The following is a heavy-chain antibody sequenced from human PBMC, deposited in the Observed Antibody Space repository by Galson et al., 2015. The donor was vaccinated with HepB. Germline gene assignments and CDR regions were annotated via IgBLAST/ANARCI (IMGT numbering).Heavy chain of an antibody. CDR3: ARYGDYDPSDYYYYLDV. CDR1: GGPINSYY. Sequence: TLSLTCSVSGGPINSYYWSWIRQPPGKGLEWIGYIYYSGTTNYNPSLKSRVTMSVDMSKNQFSLKLRSVTAADSAVYYCARYGDYDPSDYYYYLDVWGKGTTVTVSS. V-gene: IGHV4-59*13. J-gene: IGHJ6*03. CDR2: IYYSGTT. D-gene: IGHD4-17*01.